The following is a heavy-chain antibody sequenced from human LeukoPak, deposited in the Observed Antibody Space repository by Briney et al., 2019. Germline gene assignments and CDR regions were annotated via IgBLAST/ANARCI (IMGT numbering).Heavy chain of an antibody. V-gene: IGHV3-7*01. J-gene: IGHJ4*02. Sequence: PGGSLRLSCAASGFTFSRYWMSWVRQAPGKGLEWVANINEDGSEKYYVGSVKGRFTISRDNTKNSLYLQMNSLRAEDTAVYHCARDRRLYGSGSFPDYWGQGTLVTVSS. D-gene: IGHD3-10*01. CDR3: ARDRRLYGSGSFPDY. CDR1: GFTFSRYW. CDR2: INEDGSEK.